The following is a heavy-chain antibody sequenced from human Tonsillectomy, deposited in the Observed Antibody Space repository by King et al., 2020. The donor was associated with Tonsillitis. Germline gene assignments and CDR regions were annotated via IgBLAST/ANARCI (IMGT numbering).Heavy chain of an antibody. Sequence: VQLVESGGGVVQPGRSLRLSCAASGFTFCSYAMHWVRQAPGKGLEWVAVISYDGSNKYYADSVKGRFTISRDNSKNTLYLQMNSLRAEDTAVYYCASLRYFDWLLSSYDYWGQGTLVTVSS. CDR2: ISYDGSNK. V-gene: IGHV3-30*04. CDR3: ASLRYFDWLLSSYDY. J-gene: IGHJ4*02. D-gene: IGHD3-9*01. CDR1: GFTFCSYA.